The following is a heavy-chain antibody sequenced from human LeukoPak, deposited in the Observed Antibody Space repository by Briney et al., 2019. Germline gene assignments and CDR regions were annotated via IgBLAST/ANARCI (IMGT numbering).Heavy chain of an antibody. D-gene: IGHD7-27*01. CDR1: GYSISSGYY. J-gene: IGHJ3*02. Sequence: SETLSLTCAVSGYSISSGYYWGWIRQPPGRGLEWIGSIYHSGSTFYNPSLKSRITISVDTSKNQFSLKLSSVTAADTAVYYCARRGWGYAFDTWGQGTMVTVSS. V-gene: IGHV4-38-2*01. CDR2: IYHSGST. CDR3: ARRGWGYAFDT.